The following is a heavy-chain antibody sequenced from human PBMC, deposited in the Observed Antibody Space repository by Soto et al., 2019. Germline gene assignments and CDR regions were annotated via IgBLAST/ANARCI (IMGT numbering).Heavy chain of an antibody. D-gene: IGHD1-26*01. J-gene: IGHJ4*02. CDR3: AKDWGGGRYSGSFLDY. V-gene: IGHV3-30*18. CDR2: ISYDGSNK. Sequence: GSLRLSCAASGFTFSSYGMHWVRQAPGKGLEWVAVISYDGSNKYYADSVKGRFTISRDNSKNTLYLQMNSLRAEDTAVYYCAKDWGGGRYSGSFLDYRCQGTLVTVSS. CDR1: GFTFSSYG.